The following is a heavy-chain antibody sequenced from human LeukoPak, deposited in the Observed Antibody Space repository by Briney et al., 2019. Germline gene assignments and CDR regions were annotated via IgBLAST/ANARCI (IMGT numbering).Heavy chain of an antibody. V-gene: IGHV5-51*01. CDR1: GYSFTNYW. Sequence: GESLKISCKGSGYSFTNYWIGWVRQMPGKGLEWMGIIYPGDSDIRYSPSFQGQVTISADKSISTAYLQWSSLKASDTAMYYCARRQWELFADYWGQGTLVTVSS. D-gene: IGHD1-26*01. CDR3: ARRQWELFADY. CDR2: IYPGDSDI. J-gene: IGHJ4*02.